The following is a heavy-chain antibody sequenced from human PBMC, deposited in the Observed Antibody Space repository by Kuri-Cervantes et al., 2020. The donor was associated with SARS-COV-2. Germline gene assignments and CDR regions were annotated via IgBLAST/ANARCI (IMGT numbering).Heavy chain of an antibody. Sequence: GESLKISCAASGFTFDDYTMHWVRQAPGKGLEWVSAISGSGGSTYYADSVKGRFTISRDNSKNTLYLQMNSLRAEDTAVYYCAKDRVYINGDLDHWGQGTLVTVSS. CDR1: GFTFDDYT. J-gene: IGHJ4*02. V-gene: IGHV3-23*01. CDR3: AKDRVYINGDLDH. D-gene: IGHD4-17*01. CDR2: ISGSGGST.